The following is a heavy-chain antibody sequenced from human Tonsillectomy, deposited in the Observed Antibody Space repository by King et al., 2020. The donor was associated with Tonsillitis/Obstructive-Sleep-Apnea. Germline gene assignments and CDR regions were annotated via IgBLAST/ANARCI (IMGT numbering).Heavy chain of an antibody. V-gene: IGHV3-9*01. CDR2: MSWNGDNI. D-gene: IGHD3-16*01. CDR3: AKSMGDFRVSYVDY. CDR1: GFTFADYA. J-gene: IGHJ4*02. Sequence: VQLVESGGGLLQPGRSLRLSCAASGFTFADYAMHWVRQAPGKGLEWVSGMSWNGDNIDYADSVKGRFTISRDNAKNSLYLEMNSVRAEDTALYYCAKSMGDFRVSYVDYWCQGTLVSVSS.